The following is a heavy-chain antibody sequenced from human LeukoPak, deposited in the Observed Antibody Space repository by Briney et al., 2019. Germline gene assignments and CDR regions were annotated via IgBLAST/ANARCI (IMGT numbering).Heavy chain of an antibody. Sequence: GASLRLSCAASGFTFSNYAMNWLRQAPGKGLEQVSLISGSDGSTYYADSVKGRFTISRDNSKNTFYLQMNSLRAEDTAVYYCAKGALYSSSRRHYYYAMDVWGQGTTVTVSS. CDR3: AKGALYSSSRRHYYYAMDV. V-gene: IGHV3-23*01. CDR2: ISGSDGST. J-gene: IGHJ6*02. D-gene: IGHD6-6*01. CDR1: GFTFSNYA.